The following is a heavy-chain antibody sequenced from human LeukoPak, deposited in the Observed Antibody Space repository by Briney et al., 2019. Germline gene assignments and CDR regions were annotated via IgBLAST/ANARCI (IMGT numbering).Heavy chain of an antibody. Sequence: GGSLRLSCAASGFTFDDYGMSWVRQAPGKGLEWVSGINWNSGSTGYADSVKGRFTISRDNAKNPLSLQMNSLRAEDTGLYYCARARGGSYYYYYMDVWGKGTTVTVSS. CDR1: GFTFDDYG. J-gene: IGHJ6*03. CDR2: INWNSGST. CDR3: ARARGGSYYYYYMDV. V-gene: IGHV3-20*04. D-gene: IGHD1-26*01.